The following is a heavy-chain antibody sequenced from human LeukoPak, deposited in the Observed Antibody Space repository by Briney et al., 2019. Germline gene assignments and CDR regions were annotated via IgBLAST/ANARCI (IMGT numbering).Heavy chain of an antibody. CDR2: ISGYNGNT. D-gene: IGHD3-10*01. Sequence: ASVKVSCRASGYTFTSYGITWVRQAPGQGLEWMGWISGYNGNTNYAQKFQGRVTMTTDTSTSTVYMELRSLRSDDTAVYYCARDDNYGSGQPDDWGQGTLVTVSS. CDR3: ARDDNYGSGQPDD. J-gene: IGHJ4*02. V-gene: IGHV1-18*01. CDR1: GYTFTSYG.